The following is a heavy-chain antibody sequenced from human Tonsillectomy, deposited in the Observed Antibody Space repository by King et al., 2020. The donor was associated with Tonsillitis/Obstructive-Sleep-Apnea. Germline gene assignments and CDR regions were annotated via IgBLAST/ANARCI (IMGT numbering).Heavy chain of an antibody. J-gene: IGHJ3*01. V-gene: IGHV3-7*01. Sequence: VQLQESGGGLVQPGGSLRLSCTASRFTFSNYWMTWVRQAPGKGLEWVANINEDGSEKNYVDSVKGRFTISRDNAKNSLYLQMSSLRADDTAVYYCASDDTPTSSSAWYDAFDVWGQGTMVTVSS. CDR2: INEDGSEK. CDR1: RFTFSNYW. D-gene: IGHD6-19*01. CDR3: ASDDTPTSSSAWYDAFDV.